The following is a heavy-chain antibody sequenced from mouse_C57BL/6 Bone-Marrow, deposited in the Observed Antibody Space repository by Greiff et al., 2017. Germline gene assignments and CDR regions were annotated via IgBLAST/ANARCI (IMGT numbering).Heavy chain of an antibody. CDR2: ISDGGSYT. CDR3: ARIYYDYLYAMDY. V-gene: IGHV5-4*03. CDR1: GFTFSSYA. D-gene: IGHD2-4*01. J-gene: IGHJ4*01. Sequence: DVKLVESGGGLVKPGGSLKLSCAASGFTFSSYAMSWVRQTPEKRLEWVATISDGGSYTYYPANVKGRFTISRDNAKNNLYLQMSHLKSEDTAMYYCARIYYDYLYAMDYWGQGTSVTVSS.